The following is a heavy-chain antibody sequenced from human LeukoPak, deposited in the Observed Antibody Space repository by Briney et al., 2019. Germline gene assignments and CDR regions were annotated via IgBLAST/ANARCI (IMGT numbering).Heavy chain of an antibody. J-gene: IGHJ4*02. V-gene: IGHV1-3*03. CDR3: ARRSVAYSYDSSGYSPVYYFDY. CDR2: INADTGNT. Sequence: ASVKVSCKASGYTFTTYTMHWVRQAPGQRLEWMGWINADTGNTKCSQEFQGRLTITRDTSASTVYMDLSSLESEDMAVYYCARRSVAYSYDSSGYSPVYYFDYWGQGTLVTVSS. D-gene: IGHD3-22*01. CDR1: GYTFTTYT.